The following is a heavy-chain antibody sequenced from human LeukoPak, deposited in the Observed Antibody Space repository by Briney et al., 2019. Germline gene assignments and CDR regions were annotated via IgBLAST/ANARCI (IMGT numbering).Heavy chain of an antibody. Sequence: ASVKVSCKASGYTFTDYSMHWVRQAPGQGLEWMGWINPNSGGTNYAQKFQGWVTMTRDTSISTAYMELSRLRSDDTAVYYCARDGFRWELLYWGQGTLVTVSS. J-gene: IGHJ4*02. CDR2: INPNSGGT. V-gene: IGHV1-2*04. CDR3: ARDGFRWELLY. CDR1: GYTFTDYS. D-gene: IGHD1-26*01.